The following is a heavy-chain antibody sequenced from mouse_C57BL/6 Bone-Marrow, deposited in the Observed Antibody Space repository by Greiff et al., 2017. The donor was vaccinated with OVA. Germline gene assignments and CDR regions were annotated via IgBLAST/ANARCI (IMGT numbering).Heavy chain of an antibody. Sequence: QVQLQQSGAELVRPGASVKLSCKASGYTFTDYYINWVKQRPGQGLEWIARIYPGSGNTYYNEKFKGKATLTAEKSSSTAYMQLSSLTSEDSAVYICALGRYYAMDYWGQGTSVTVSS. D-gene: IGHD4-1*01. CDR3: ALGRYYAMDY. CDR2: IYPGSGNT. J-gene: IGHJ4*01. CDR1: GYTFTDYY. V-gene: IGHV1-76*01.